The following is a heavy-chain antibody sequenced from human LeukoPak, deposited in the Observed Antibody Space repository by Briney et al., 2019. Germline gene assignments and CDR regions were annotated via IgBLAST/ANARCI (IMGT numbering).Heavy chain of an antibody. D-gene: IGHD3-22*01. J-gene: IGHJ4*02. CDR1: GFTFSNYW. CDR3: ARGFPYYYDTSGYHFDY. Sequence: GGSLRLSCAASGFTFSNYWMSWVRQAPGKGLEWVANIKQDGSEIYYVDSLKGGFTISRDNAKNSLYLQMNSLRAEDTAVYYCARGFPYYYDTSGYHFDYWGQGTLVTVSS. CDR2: IKQDGSEI. V-gene: IGHV3-7*01.